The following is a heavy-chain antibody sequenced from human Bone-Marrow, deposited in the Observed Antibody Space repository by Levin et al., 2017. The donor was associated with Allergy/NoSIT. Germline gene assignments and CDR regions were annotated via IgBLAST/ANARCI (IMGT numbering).Heavy chain of an antibody. CDR1: GFTVTSNH. J-gene: IGHJ4*02. Sequence: SCAASGFTVTSNHMSWVRQAPGGGLEWIAVIYGGGSTYYADSVKGRFTISRDVSKNIVFLQMNSLRADDTAVYYCATAAGVVSPIFQFDDWGQGTLVTVSS. CDR2: IYGGGST. CDR3: ATAAGVVSPIFQFDD. D-gene: IGHD5/OR15-5a*01. V-gene: IGHV3-53*01.